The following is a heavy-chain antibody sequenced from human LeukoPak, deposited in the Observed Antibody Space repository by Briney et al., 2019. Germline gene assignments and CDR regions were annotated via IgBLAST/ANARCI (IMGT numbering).Heavy chain of an antibody. CDR2: ISGSGGSK. D-gene: IGHD1-26*01. Sequence: GGSLRLSCAAYGFTFSTYGMSWVRQAPGKGLEWVSGISGSGGSKYYADSVKGRFTISRDNSKNKLYLQMNSLRAEDTAIYYCAKDWDWELLIFDYWGQGTLVTVSS. J-gene: IGHJ4*02. CDR1: GFTFSTYG. CDR3: AKDWDWELLIFDY. V-gene: IGHV3-23*01.